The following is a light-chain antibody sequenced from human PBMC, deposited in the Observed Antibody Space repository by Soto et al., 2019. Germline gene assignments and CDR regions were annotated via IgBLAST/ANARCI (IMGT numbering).Light chain of an antibody. Sequence: QSVLTQPASVSGSPGQSITISCTGTSSDVGGYNYVSWYQQHPGKAPKLMIYEVTNRPSGVSNRFSGSKSGNPASLTISGLQADDEADYYCSSYTSSITYVFGTGTKLTVL. V-gene: IGLV2-14*01. CDR3: SSYTSSITYV. J-gene: IGLJ1*01. CDR2: EVT. CDR1: SSDVGGYNY.